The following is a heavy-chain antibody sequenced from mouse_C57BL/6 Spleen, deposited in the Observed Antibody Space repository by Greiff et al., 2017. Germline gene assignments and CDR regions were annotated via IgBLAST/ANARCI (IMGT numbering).Heavy chain of an antibody. J-gene: IGHJ4*01. V-gene: IGHV7-3*01. CDR1: GFTFTDYY. Sequence: EVQGVESGGGLVPPGGSLSLSCAASGFTFTDYYMSWVRQPPGKALEWLGFIRNKANGYTTEYSASVKGRFTISRDNSQSILYLQMNALRAEDSATYYCARYGYYGSSQGYAMDYWGQGTSVTVSS. CDR2: IRNKANGYTT. CDR3: ARYGYYGSSQGYAMDY. D-gene: IGHD1-1*01.